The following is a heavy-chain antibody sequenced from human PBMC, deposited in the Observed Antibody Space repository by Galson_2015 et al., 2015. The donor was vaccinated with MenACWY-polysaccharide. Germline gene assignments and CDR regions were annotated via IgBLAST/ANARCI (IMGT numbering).Heavy chain of an antibody. Sequence: SVKVSCKASGYTFTSYAMHWVRQAPGQRLEWMGWINAGNGNTKYSQKFQGRVTITRDTSASTAYMELSSLRSEDTAVYYCARSYCGGDCYWFDPWGQGTLVTVSS. CDR2: INAGNGNT. J-gene: IGHJ5*02. CDR3: ARSYCGGDCYWFDP. V-gene: IGHV1-3*01. D-gene: IGHD2-21*01. CDR1: GYTFTSYA.